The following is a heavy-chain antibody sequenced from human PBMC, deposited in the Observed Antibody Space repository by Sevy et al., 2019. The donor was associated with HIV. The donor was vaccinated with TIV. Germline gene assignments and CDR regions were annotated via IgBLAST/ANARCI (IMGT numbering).Heavy chain of an antibody. CDR3: ASGLPSSSWGHYYYYYYGMDV. V-gene: IGHV4-38-2*01. CDR2: IYHSGST. J-gene: IGHJ6*02. CDR1: GYSISSGYY. Sequence: SETLSLTCAVSGYSISSGYYWGWIRQPPGKGLEWIGSIYHSGSTYYNPSLKSRVTISLDTSKNQFSLKLCSVTAADTAVYYCASGLPSSSWGHYYYYYYGMDVWGQGTTVTVSS. D-gene: IGHD6-13*01.